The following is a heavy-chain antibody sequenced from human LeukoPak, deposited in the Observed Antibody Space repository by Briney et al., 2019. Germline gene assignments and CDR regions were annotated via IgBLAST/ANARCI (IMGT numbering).Heavy chain of an antibody. CDR3: ARDASPYWSGYLNWFDP. CDR1: GYTFTSYY. V-gene: IGHV1-46*01. J-gene: IGHJ5*02. CDR2: INPSGGST. D-gene: IGHD3-3*01. Sequence: ASVKVSCKASGYTFTSYYMHWVRQAPGQGLEWMGIINPSGGSTSYAQKFQGRVTMTRDTSISTAYMELSRLRSDDTAVYYCARDASPYWSGYLNWFDPWGQGTLVTVSS.